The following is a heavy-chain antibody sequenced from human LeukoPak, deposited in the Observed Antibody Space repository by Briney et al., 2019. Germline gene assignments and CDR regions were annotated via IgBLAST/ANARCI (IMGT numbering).Heavy chain of an antibody. CDR1: GCTFSSDA. V-gene: IGHV3-23*01. Sequence: PRGSLRLSCAASGCTFSSDAMSWVRQAPGKGLEWVSAISGSGGSTYYADSVKGRFTISRDNSKNTLYLQMNSLRAEDTAVYYCAKDHIVVVVAATLLFDYWGQGTLVTVSS. J-gene: IGHJ4*02. CDR3: AKDHIVVVVAATLLFDY. D-gene: IGHD2-15*01. CDR2: ISGSGGST.